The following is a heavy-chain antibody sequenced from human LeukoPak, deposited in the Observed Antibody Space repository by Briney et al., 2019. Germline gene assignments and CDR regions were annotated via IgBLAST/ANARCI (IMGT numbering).Heavy chain of an antibody. CDR1: GGSISSYY. J-gene: IGHJ4*02. D-gene: IGHD5-24*01. V-gene: IGHV4-59*08. CDR3: AKLVRRDGYSYFDY. Sequence: SETLSLTCSVSGGSISSYYWSWIRQPPGKGLEWIGYIYNSGSTNYNPALKSRVTISVDTSKHQFSLKLSSVTAADTAVYYCAKLVRRDGYSYFDYWGQGTLVTVSS. CDR2: IYNSGST.